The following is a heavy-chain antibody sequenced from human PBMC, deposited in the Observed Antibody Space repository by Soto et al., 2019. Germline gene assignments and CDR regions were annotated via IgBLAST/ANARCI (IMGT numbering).Heavy chain of an antibody. V-gene: IGHV3-30-3*01. Sequence: PGGSLRLSCAASGFTFSSFGMHWVRQAPGKGLECVAVISYDGNNKNYADSVKGRFTISRDNSKNTLYLEMNSLRAEDTAVYYCAREYSIPSALRRFDSWGQGTLVTVSS. D-gene: IGHD6-6*01. J-gene: IGHJ5*01. CDR1: GFTFSSFG. CDR3: AREYSIPSALRRFDS. CDR2: ISYDGNNK.